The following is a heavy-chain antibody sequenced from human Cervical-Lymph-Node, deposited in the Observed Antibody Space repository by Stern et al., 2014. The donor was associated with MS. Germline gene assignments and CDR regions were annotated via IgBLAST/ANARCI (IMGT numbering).Heavy chain of an antibody. D-gene: IGHD5-24*01. Sequence: QVQLQESGPGLVKPSQTLSLTCAVSGGSISRGEYYWSWIRQSPGKGLEWIGHIHYRGTAYYNPSITRPASMSVDTSKNQFSLKLSSVTAADTAVYYCSRDADAYSLVFGYWGRGTLVTVSS. J-gene: IGHJ4*02. CDR2: IHYRGTA. V-gene: IGHV4-30-4*01. CDR3: SRDADAYSLVFGY. CDR1: GGSISRGEYY.